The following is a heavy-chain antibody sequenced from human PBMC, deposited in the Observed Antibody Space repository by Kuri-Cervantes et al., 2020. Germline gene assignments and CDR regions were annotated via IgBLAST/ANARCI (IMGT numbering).Heavy chain of an antibody. CDR2: IKQDGSEK. J-gene: IGHJ2*01. CDR1: GFTFSSYW. Sequence: GGSLRLSCAASGFTFSSYWMSWVRQASGKGLEWVANIKQDGSEKYYVDSVKGRFTISRDNSKNTLYLQMNSLRAEDTAVYYCARDRAVYGNWYFDLWGRGTLVTVSS. CDR3: ARDRAVYGNWYFDL. D-gene: IGHD2/OR15-2a*01. V-gene: IGHV3-7*01.